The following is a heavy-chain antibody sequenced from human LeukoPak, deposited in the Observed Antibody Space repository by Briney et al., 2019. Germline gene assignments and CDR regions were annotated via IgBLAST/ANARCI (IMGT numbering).Heavy chain of an antibody. D-gene: IGHD3-22*01. Sequence: GASVTVSCTASGGTFSSYAISWVRQAPGQGLEWMGGIIPIFGTANYAQKSQGRVTITADESTSTAYMELSSLRSEDTAVYYCARVYYYNSSGYNYYYYGMDVWGQGTTVTVSS. J-gene: IGHJ6*02. CDR2: IIPIFGTA. V-gene: IGHV1-69*01. CDR3: ARVYYYNSSGYNYYYYGMDV. CDR1: GGTFSSYA.